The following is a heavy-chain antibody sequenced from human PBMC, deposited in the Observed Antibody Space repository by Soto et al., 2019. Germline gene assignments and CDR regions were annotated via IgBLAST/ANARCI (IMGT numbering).Heavy chain of an antibody. Sequence: QVQLVQSGAEVKKPGASVKVSCKASGYTFTNYGISWVRQAPGQGLEWMGWINTYNGNTNHAQKLQGRVTMTTDTRTSTXXMELRSLRSDDTAVYYCARGVGSGTYYNQYNWFDPWGQGTLVTVSS. V-gene: IGHV1-18*01. D-gene: IGHD3-10*01. CDR1: GYTFTNYG. CDR3: ARGVGSGTYYNQYNWFDP. J-gene: IGHJ5*02. CDR2: INTYNGNT.